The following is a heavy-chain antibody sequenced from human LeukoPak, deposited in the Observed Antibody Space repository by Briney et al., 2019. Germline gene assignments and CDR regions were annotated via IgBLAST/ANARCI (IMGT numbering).Heavy chain of an antibody. D-gene: IGHD3-22*01. Sequence: SETLSLTCAVSGGSISSGGYSWSWIRQPPGKGLEWIGYIYHSGSTYYKPSLKSRVTISVDRSKNQFSLKLSSVTAADTAVYYCARQYYYDSSGYYYFDYWGQGTLVTVSS. J-gene: IGHJ4*02. CDR1: GGSISSGGYS. CDR2: IYHSGST. V-gene: IGHV4-30-2*01. CDR3: ARQYYYDSSGYYYFDY.